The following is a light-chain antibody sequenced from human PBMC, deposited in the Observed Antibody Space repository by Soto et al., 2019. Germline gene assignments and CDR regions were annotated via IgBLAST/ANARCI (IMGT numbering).Light chain of an antibody. V-gene: IGKV3-20*01. J-gene: IGKJ2*01. CDR3: HHDGSSTGYT. CDR1: QSVSSSY. CDR2: GAY. Sequence: EIVLTQSPGTLSLSPGERATLSCRASQSVSSSYLAWYQQKPGQAPRLLIYGAYSRATGFPDRFSGSASGTDFTLNISRLEPEDCAMYYCHHDGSSTGYTFDEGTKMEIK.